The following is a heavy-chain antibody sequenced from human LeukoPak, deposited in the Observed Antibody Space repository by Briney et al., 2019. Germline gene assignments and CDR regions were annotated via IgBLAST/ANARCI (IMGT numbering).Heavy chain of an antibody. D-gene: IGHD3-22*01. J-gene: IGHJ3*02. CDR2: IYYSGST. V-gene: IGHV4-59*01. Sequence: SETLSLTCTVSGGSISSYYWSWIRQPPGKGLEWIGYIYYSGSTNYNPSLKSRVTISVDTSQNHFSLKLSSVAAADTDVYYCARDSRTLYAFDIWGQGTMITVSS. CDR3: ARDSRTLYAFDI. CDR1: GGSISSYY.